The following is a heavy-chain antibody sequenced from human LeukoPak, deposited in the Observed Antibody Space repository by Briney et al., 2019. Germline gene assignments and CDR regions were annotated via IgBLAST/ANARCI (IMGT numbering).Heavy chain of an antibody. CDR2: VSYDGTSK. CDR1: GFTFRSSA. CDR3: ASGYTYANYYFDY. Sequence: PGGSLRLSCAASGFTFRSSAMHWVRQAPGKGLEWMAAVSYDGTSKNYADSVKGRFAISRDNSKNTLYLQMNSLRAEDMAVYYCASGYTYANYYFDYWGQGTLVTVSS. J-gene: IGHJ4*02. D-gene: IGHD5-18*01. V-gene: IGHV3-30*09.